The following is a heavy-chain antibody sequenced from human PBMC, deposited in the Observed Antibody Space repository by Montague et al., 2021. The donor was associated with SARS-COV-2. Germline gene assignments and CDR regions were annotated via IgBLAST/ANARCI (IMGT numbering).Heavy chain of an antibody. Sequence: SLRLSCAASGFTVSSNYMSWVRQAPGKGLEWVSIIDSGGTTYYADTVKGRFTISRDNFKNTLYLQMNSLRAEYTAVYYCAKVSSGGDFLIRSGLDVWGQGTTVTVSS. CDR1: GFTVSSNY. V-gene: IGHV3-53*01. J-gene: IGHJ6*02. CDR2: IDSGGTT. CDR3: AKVSSGGDFLIRSGLDV. D-gene: IGHD2-21*01.